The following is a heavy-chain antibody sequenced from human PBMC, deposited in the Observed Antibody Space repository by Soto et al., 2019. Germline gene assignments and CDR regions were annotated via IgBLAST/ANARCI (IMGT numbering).Heavy chain of an antibody. J-gene: IGHJ4*02. CDR3: ARDGVGGTVLFGYLDY. V-gene: IGHV3-33*01. Sequence: QVQLVESGGGVVQPGRSLRLSCAASGIIFKGFGMHWVRQAPGKGLEWVAVIRFDGSNIYYADYVKGRFTISRDNSKNTLYQQRESLRAEDAAVYYCARDGVGGTVLFGYLDYWGKGALVTVSS. CDR1: GIIFKGFG. D-gene: IGHD3-3*01. CDR2: IRFDGSNI.